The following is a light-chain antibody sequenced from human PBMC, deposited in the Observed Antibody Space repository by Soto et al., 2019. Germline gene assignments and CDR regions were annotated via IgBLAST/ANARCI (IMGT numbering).Light chain of an antibody. Sequence: EVVMTQSPATLSASPGERATLSCRASQSVSTNLAWYQQKPGQAPRLLIQGASTRATGIPARFSGSGSGTEFSLTISSLQSEDFAVYYCQQYNNWPPLYTFGQGTKLEIK. J-gene: IGKJ2*01. CDR2: GAS. V-gene: IGKV3-15*01. CDR3: QQYNNWPPLYT. CDR1: QSVSTN.